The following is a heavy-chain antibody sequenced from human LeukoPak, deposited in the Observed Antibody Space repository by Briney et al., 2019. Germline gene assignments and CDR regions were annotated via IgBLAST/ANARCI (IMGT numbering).Heavy chain of an antibody. V-gene: IGHV4-59*01. D-gene: IGHD3-10*01. CDR2: IYYSGST. Sequence: SETLSLTCTVSGGSISSYYWSWIRQPPGKGLEWIGYIYYSGSTNYNPSLKSRVTISVDTSKNQFSLRLSSVTAADTAVYYCARHGLELLWFGESPKRANWFDPWGQGTLVTVSS. CDR1: GGSISSYY. CDR3: ARHGLELLWFGESPKRANWFDP. J-gene: IGHJ5*02.